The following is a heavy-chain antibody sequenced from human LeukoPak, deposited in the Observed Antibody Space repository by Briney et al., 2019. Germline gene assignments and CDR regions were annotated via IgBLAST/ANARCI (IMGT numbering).Heavy chain of an antibody. CDR1: GGSFSGYY. CDR2: INHSGST. D-gene: IGHD2-8*01. V-gene: IGHV4-34*01. CDR3: ARANMVYAIRYYYYYMDV. Sequence: SETLSLTCAVYGGSFSGYYWSWIRQPPGKGLEWIGEINHSGSTNYNPSLKSRVTISVDTSKNQFSLKPSSVTAADTAVYYCARANMVYAIRYYYYYMDVWGKGTTVTVSS. J-gene: IGHJ6*03.